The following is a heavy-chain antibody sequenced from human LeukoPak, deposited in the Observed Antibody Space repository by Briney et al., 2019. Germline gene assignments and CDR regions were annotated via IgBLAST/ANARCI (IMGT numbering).Heavy chain of an antibody. V-gene: IGHV1-8*01. J-gene: IGHJ5*02. CDR2: MNPNSGNT. Sequence: ASVKASCKASGYTFTTYDINWVRQATGQVLECMGWMNPNSGNTGYTQKFQGRVTMTRNTSISTAYMELSSLRSEDTAVYYCARGRGSGHKENWFDPWGQGTLVTVSS. D-gene: IGHD6-19*01. CDR1: GYTFTTYD. CDR3: ARGRGSGHKENWFDP.